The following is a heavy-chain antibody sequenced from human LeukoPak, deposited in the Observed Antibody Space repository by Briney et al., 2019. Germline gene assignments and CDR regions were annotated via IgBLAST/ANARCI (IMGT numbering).Heavy chain of an antibody. J-gene: IGHJ6*03. D-gene: IGHD1-26*01. V-gene: IGHV1-18*01. CDR3: ASYSGSQYYYYYYYMDV. Sequence: ASVKVSCKASGYTFTSYGISWVRQAPGQGLEWMGWISAYNGNTNYAQKLQGRVTMTTDTSTSTAYMELRSLRSDDTAVYYCASYSGSQYYYYYYYMDVWGKGTTVTVSS. CDR2: ISAYNGNT. CDR1: GYTFTSYG.